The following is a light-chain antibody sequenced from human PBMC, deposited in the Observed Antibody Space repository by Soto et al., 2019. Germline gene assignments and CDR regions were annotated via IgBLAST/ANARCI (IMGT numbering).Light chain of an antibody. V-gene: IGKV1-39*01. CDR3: QQTYSTPRT. J-gene: IGKJ3*01. CDR1: QSITGF. Sequence: DVHVTQSPSSLSASVGDRVTITCRASQSITGFLNWYQQKPGKAPKLLIYAASSLQSGVPSRFSGSGSGTDFTLTITSLQPEDFATYYCQQTYSTPRTFGPGTKV. CDR2: AAS.